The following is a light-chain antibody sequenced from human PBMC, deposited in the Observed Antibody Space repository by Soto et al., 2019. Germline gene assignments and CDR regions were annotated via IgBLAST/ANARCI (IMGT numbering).Light chain of an antibody. V-gene: IGKV3-15*01. CDR2: GAS. J-gene: IGKJ1*01. CDR3: QQYNNWPRT. Sequence: ETLMTQSPATLFVSPGERATLSCRAGQSVSSNLAWYQQKPGQAPRLLIYGASTRATGIPARFSGSGSGTEFTLTISSLQSEDFAVYYCQQYNNWPRTFGQGTKVEIK. CDR1: QSVSSN.